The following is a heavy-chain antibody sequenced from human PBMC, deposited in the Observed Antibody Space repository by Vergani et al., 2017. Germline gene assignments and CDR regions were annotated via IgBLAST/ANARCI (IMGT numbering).Heavy chain of an antibody. D-gene: IGHD3-10*01. V-gene: IGHV4-30-4*08. CDR2: IYYSGST. Sequence: QVQLQESGPGLVKPSQTLFLTCTVSGGSISSGDYYWSWIRQPPGKGLEWIGYIYYSGSTYYNPSLKSRVTISVDTSKNQFSLKLSSVTAADTAVYYCARNLLLWFGELYDAFDIWGQGTMVTVSS. CDR3: ARNLLLWFGELYDAFDI. CDR1: GGSISSGDYY. J-gene: IGHJ3*02.